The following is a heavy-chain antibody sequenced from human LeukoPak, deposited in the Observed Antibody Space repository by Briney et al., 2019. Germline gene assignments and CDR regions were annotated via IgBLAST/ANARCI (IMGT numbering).Heavy chain of an antibody. Sequence: GGSLRLSCAASGFTFSNAWMSWVRQAPGKGLEWVSYISSSGSTIYYADSVKGRFTISRDNAKNSLYLQMNSLRAEDTAVYYCARVPFSSGSYLDYWGQGTLVTVSS. CDR3: ARVPFSSGSYLDY. D-gene: IGHD6-19*01. CDR1: GFTFSNAW. J-gene: IGHJ4*02. CDR2: ISSSGSTI. V-gene: IGHV3-11*04.